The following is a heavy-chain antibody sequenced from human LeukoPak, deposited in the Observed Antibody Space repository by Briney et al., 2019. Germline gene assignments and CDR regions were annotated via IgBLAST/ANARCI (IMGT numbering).Heavy chain of an antibody. D-gene: IGHD2-2*01. J-gene: IGHJ6*02. CDR3: ARDIVVVPAENYYGMDV. V-gene: IGHV4-4*07. Sequence: SETLSLTCTVSGCSISSYYWSWIRQPAGKGLEWIGRIYTSGSTNYNPSLKSRVTMSVDTSKNQFSLKLSSVTAADTAVYYCARDIVVVPAENYYGMDVWGQGTTVTVSS. CDR2: IYTSGST. CDR1: GCSISSYY.